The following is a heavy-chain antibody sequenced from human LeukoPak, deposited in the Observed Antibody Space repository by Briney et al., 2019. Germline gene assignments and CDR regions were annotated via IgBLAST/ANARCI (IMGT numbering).Heavy chain of an antibody. V-gene: IGHV3-30*03. Sequence: GRSLRLSCAASGFTFSSYGMHWVRQAPGKGLEWVAVISYDGSNKYYADSVKGRFTISRDNSKNTLYLQMNSLRAEDTAVYYCARDSSGYCFDYWGQGTLVTVSS. D-gene: IGHD3-22*01. CDR2: ISYDGSNK. CDR1: GFTFSSYG. CDR3: ARDSSGYCFDY. J-gene: IGHJ4*02.